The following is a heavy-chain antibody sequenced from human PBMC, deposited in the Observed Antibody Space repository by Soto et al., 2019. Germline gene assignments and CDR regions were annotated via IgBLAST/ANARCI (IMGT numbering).Heavy chain of an antibody. CDR1: GGSISSGDYY. Sequence: QVQLQESGPGLVKPSQTLSLTCTVSGGSISSGDYYWTWIRQHPGKGLEWIGYIYYSGSTKHNPFLKGRITLSADTSKNHFSLKLNSVTAADTAVYYCARTKTSSTSFHVDYWGQGTQVTVSS. CDR3: ARTKTSSTSFHVDY. D-gene: IGHD2-2*01. J-gene: IGHJ4*02. V-gene: IGHV4-31*03. CDR2: IYYSGST.